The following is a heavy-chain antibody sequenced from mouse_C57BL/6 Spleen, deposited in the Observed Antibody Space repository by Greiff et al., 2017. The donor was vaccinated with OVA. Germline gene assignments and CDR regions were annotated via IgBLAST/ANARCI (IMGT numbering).Heavy chain of an antibody. CDR2: INPNNGGT. D-gene: IGHD5-1*01. J-gene: IGHJ2*01. CDR1: GYTFTDYN. CDR3: ARVGGTSDYFDY. Sequence: EVKLMESGPELVKPGASVKIPCKASGYTFTDYNMDWVKQSHGKSLEWIGDINPNNGGTIYNQKFKGKATLTVDKSSSTAYMELRSLTSEDTAVYYCARVGGTSDYFDYWGQGTTLTVSS. V-gene: IGHV1-18*01.